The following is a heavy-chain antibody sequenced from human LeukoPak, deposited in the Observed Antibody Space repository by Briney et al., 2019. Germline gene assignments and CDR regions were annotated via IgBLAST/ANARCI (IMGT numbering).Heavy chain of an antibody. D-gene: IGHD2-2*01. V-gene: IGHV4-4*07. CDR1: GGSISGYY. J-gene: IGHJ4*02. CDR2: VYSSGNT. Sequence: SETLSLTCTVSGGSISGYYWSWIRQPAGKGLEWIGRVYSSGNTNYNPSLRGRVTMSVDGSKNQFSLRLTSVTAADTAVYSCARAGSRFSSAPAWPFDYWGQGILVTVSS. CDR3: ARAGSRFSSAPAWPFDY.